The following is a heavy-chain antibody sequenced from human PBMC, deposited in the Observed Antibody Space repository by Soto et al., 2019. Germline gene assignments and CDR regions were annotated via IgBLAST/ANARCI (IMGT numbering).Heavy chain of an antibody. D-gene: IGHD3-9*01. CDR2: IYYIGST. J-gene: IGHJ4*02. CDR1: GGSISSGVYY. CDR3: ARAFDILTRYYFAY. V-gene: IGHV4-30-4*01. Sequence: QVQLQESGPGLVKPSQTLSLTCTVSGGSISSGVYYWGWIRHPPGKVLEWIGYIYYIGSTYYNPSLKSRVTISVDTSKTQFSLKLNSVTAADTAVYYCARAFDILTRYYFAYWGQGTLVTVSS.